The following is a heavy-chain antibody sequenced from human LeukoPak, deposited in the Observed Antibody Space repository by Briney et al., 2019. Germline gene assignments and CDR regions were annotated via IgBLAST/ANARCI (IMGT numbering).Heavy chain of an antibody. CDR1: GGSFSGCY. J-gene: IGHJ5*02. Sequence: SETLSLTCAVYGGSFSGCYWSWIRQPPGKGLEWIGEINHSGSTNYNPSLKSRVTISVDTSKNQFSLKLSSVTAADTAVYYCARLLGYCSSTSGRCMLYLGNWFDPWGQGTLVTVSS. D-gene: IGHD2-2*01. CDR2: INHSGST. CDR3: ARLLGYCSSTSGRCMLYLGNWFDP. V-gene: IGHV4-34*01.